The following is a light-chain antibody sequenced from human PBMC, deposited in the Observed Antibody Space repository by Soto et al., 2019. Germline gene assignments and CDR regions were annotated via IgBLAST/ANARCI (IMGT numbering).Light chain of an antibody. J-gene: IGKJ1*01. CDR1: QSLSGNY. Sequence: NVLTQSPGTLSLSPGERATLSCRASQSLSGNYLAWYQQKPGQAPRVLIYRASIRATGISDRFSGSGSGTDFTLTITRLEPEDSAMYYCQQYDTLPRTFGQGTKVDIK. CDR2: RAS. CDR3: QQYDTLPRT. V-gene: IGKV3-20*01.